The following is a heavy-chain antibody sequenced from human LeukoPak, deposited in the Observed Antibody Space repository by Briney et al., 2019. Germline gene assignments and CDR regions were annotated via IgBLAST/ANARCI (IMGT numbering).Heavy chain of an antibody. V-gene: IGHV4-31*03. Sequence: SETLSLTCTVSGGSFSSGGYYWSWIRQHPGKGLEWIGYIFYSGGTYYNPSLNSRVSISVDTSENQFSLKLSSVTAADTAVYYCARAPIQITMVRGVYFDYWGQGTLVTVSS. CDR3: ARAPIQITMVRGVYFDY. J-gene: IGHJ4*02. CDR1: GGSFSSGGYY. D-gene: IGHD3-10*01. CDR2: IFYSGGT.